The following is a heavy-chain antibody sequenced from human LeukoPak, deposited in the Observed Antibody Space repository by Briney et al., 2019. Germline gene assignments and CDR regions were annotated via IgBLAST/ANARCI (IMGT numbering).Heavy chain of an antibody. CDR3: AKVSWANYFDY. V-gene: IGHV3-23*01. CDR1: GSSFSSYA. CDR2: ISGSGGNT. J-gene: IGHJ4*02. D-gene: IGHD6-13*01. Sequence: GGSLRLSCAASGSSFSSYAMSWVRQAPGKGLEWVSAISGSGGNTYYADSVRGRFTISRDNSKDTLYLQMYSLRAEDTAIYYCAKVSWANYFDYWGQGTLVTVSS.